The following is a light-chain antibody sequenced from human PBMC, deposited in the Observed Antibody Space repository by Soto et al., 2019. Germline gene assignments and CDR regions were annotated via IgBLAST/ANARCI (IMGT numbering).Light chain of an antibody. J-gene: IGKJ4*01. CDR2: DAS. V-gene: IGKV1-13*02. Sequence: AIQLTQSPSSLSASVGDRVTITCRASQGISSALAWYQQKPGKAPKLLIYDASSLESGVPSRFSGSGSGTDFTLTISSLQPEDFATYYCQQXNSYPTFGGGTKVDIK. CDR3: QQXNSYPT. CDR1: QGISSA.